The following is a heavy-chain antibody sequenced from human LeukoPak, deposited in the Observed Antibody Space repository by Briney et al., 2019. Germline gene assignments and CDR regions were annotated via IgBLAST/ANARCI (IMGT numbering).Heavy chain of an antibody. J-gene: IGHJ4*02. D-gene: IGHD3-10*01. CDR1: GYTFTSYD. Sequence: ASVKVSCKASGYTFTSYDINWVRQAPGQGLEWMGWMNPNSGNTGYAQNFQGRVTMTRNTSISTAYMELSSLRSEDTAVYYCARGIRMVRGVPPVYYFDYWGQGTLVTVSS. CDR2: MNPNSGNT. CDR3: ARGIRMVRGVPPVYYFDY. V-gene: IGHV1-8*01.